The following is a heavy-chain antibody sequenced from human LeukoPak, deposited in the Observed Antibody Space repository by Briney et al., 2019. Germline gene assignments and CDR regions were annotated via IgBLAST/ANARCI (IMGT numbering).Heavy chain of an antibody. CDR2: ISGNEGTT. V-gene: IGHV3-23*01. Sequence: GGSLRLSCAASGFIFSSYAMSWVRQAPGEGLEWVSAISGNEGTTYYADSVRGRITISRDNSKNTLYLQMNNLRAEDTAVYFCAKERGYSSSSVDYWGQGTLVTVSS. J-gene: IGHJ4*02. CDR3: AKERGYSSSSVDY. CDR1: GFIFSSYA. D-gene: IGHD6-6*01.